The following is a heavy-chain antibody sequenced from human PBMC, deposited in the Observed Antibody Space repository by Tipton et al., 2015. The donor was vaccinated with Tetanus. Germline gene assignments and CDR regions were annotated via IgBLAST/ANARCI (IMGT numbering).Heavy chain of an antibody. V-gene: IGHV4-34*01. CDR3: ASLPKHWLAPRGAP. CDR2: INHRGGT. D-gene: IGHD6-19*01. CDR1: GGSFSGNY. Sequence: LVKPTETLSLTCGASGGSFSGNYWSWVRQAPGKGLEWIGEINHRGGTMYNPSLKSRVTISGDTSKNQFSLNLTSVTAADTAVYYCASLPKHWLAPRGAPWGQGTLVTVSS. J-gene: IGHJ5*02.